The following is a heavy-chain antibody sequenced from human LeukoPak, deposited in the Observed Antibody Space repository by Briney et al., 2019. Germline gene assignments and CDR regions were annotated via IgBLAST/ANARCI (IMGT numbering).Heavy chain of an antibody. V-gene: IGHV3-73*01. J-gene: IGHJ5*02. Sequence: KTGGSLKLSCAVSGFTFSGSAMHWVRQASGKGLEWVGRIRSKANSYATAYAASVKGRFTISRDNSKNTLYLQMGSLRPEDMAIYYCARGQNYDFWSGHNWFDPWGQGTLVTVSS. D-gene: IGHD3-3*01. CDR1: GFTFSGSA. CDR3: ARGQNYDFWSGHNWFDP. CDR2: IRSKANSYAT.